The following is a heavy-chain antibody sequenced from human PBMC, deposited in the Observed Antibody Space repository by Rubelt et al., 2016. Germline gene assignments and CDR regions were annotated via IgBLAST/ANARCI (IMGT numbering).Heavy chain of an antibody. CDR1: GYTFTSYA. CDR3: ARDLGLEDDY. Sequence: QLVQSGAEVQKPGASVKVSCKASGYTFTSYAMHWVRQAPGQRLEWMGWINAGNENKKVSQKVQGRGTITRDTTAGTAYMELSSLRSEDTAVYYCARDLGLEDDYWGQGTLVTVSS. V-gene: IGHV1-3*01. CDR2: INAGNENK. D-gene: IGHD1-1*01. J-gene: IGHJ4*02.